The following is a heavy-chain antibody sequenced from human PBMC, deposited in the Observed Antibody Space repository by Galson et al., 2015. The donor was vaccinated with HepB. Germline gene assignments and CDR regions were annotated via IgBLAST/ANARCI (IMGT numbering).Heavy chain of an antibody. CDR3: ARWADIKVDPSVRPAFDV. Sequence: SVKVSCKASGFIFTDYFIHWMRQAPGQGLEWVAWVSPHTGATHISAKFEGRVTVTQDTSITTAYMELTSLSSDDTAVYFCARWADIKVDPSVRPAFDVWGHGTLVAVSP. CDR2: VSPHTGAT. CDR1: GFIFTDYF. V-gene: IGHV1-2*02. D-gene: IGHD2-15*01. J-gene: IGHJ3*01.